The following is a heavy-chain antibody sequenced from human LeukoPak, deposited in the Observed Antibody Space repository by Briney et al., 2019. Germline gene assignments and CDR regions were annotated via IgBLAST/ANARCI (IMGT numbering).Heavy chain of an antibody. CDR1: GFAFSSYA. J-gene: IGHJ4*02. D-gene: IGHD1-1*01. CDR3: AKSRSGSANWALQIFDN. CDR2: IRYDGSNK. V-gene: IGHV3-30*02. Sequence: GGSLRLSCADSGFAFSSYAMTWVRQAPGKGLEWVAFIRYDGSNKYYADSVKGRFTISRDNSKNTLYLQMNSLRAEDTAVYFCAKSRSGSANWALQIFDNWGQGTLVTVSS.